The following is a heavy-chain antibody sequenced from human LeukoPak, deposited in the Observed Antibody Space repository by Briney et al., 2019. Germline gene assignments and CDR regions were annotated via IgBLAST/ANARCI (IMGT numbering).Heavy chain of an antibody. D-gene: IGHD6-13*01. CDR1: GYTFTSYA. Sequence: ASVKVSCKASGYTFTSYAINWVRQATGQGLEWMGWMNPTSGNADYEQKFQGRVTMTRNTSISTAYMGLSSVRSEDTAVYYCARSRLAAAGFDPWGQGTLVTVSS. CDR3: ARSRLAAAGFDP. CDR2: MNPTSGNA. J-gene: IGHJ5*02. V-gene: IGHV1-8*01.